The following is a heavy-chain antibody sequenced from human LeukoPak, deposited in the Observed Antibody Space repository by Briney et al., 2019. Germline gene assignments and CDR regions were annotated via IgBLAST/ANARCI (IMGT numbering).Heavy chain of an antibody. V-gene: IGHV4-30-4*01. Sequence: SETLSLTCTVSGGSISSGNCYWSWVRQPPGKGLEWIGYIHYSGNTYYNPSLKRRVTISVDTSKSQFSLKLSSVTAADTAVYYCAREILAYCGGDCYSAPFDYWGQGTLVTVSS. D-gene: IGHD2-21*02. J-gene: IGHJ4*02. CDR3: AREILAYCGGDCYSAPFDY. CDR2: IHYSGNT. CDR1: GGSISSGNCY.